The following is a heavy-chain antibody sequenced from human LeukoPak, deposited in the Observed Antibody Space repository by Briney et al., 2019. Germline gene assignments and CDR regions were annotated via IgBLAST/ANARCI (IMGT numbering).Heavy chain of an antibody. Sequence: GGSLTLSCAGTGFAFNMFAIDWVRQAPGKGLEWVSGLSRGGSTTNYADSVKGRFTISRDKSQNSVFLQLNSLRPDDTAVYFCARQQRIRNCTEGVCTEGYYFDYWGQGPLVTVSS. CDR2: LSRGGSTT. V-gene: IGHV3-23*01. J-gene: IGHJ4*02. CDR3: ARQQRIRNCTEGVCTEGYYFDY. D-gene: IGHD2-8*02. CDR1: GFAFNMFA.